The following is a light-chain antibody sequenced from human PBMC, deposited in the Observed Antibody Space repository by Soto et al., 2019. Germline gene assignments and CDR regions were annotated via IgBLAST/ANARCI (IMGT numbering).Light chain of an antibody. CDR3: YSYTSSSTNV. V-gene: IGLV2-14*01. CDR2: AVS. Sequence: QSALTQPASVSGSPGQSITISCTGTSSDIGGYNFGSWYQHHPGKAPKLMIFAVSNRPSGVSNRFSGSKSGNTASLTISGLQPEDEADYFCYSYTSSSTNVFGRGTKLTVL. J-gene: IGLJ1*01. CDR1: SSDIGGYNF.